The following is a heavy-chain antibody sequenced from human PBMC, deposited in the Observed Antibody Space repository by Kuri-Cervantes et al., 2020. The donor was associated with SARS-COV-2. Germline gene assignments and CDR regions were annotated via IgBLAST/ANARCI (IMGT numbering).Heavy chain of an antibody. CDR3: AREERAAAGPGDY. D-gene: IGHD6-13*01. V-gene: IGHV3-23*01. CDR1: GFTFSSYA. Sequence: GESLKISCAASGFTFSSYAMSWVRQAPGKGLEWVSAISGSGGSTYYADSVKGRFTISRDNSKNTLYLQMNSLRAEDTAVYYCAREERAAAGPGDYWGQGTLVTVSS. CDR2: ISGSGGST. J-gene: IGHJ4*02.